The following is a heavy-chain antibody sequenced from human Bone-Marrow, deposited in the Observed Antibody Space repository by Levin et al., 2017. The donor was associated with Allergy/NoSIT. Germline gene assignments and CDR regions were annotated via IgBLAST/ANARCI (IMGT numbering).Heavy chain of an antibody. D-gene: IGHD4-17*01. CDR3: ASAVTKRCDVDY. J-gene: IGHJ4*02. V-gene: IGHV1-69*04. Sequence: SVKVSCKASGGNFISYAISWVRQAPGQGLEWMGTVTPVLNLVNYAQKFQGRLVITADRSTGTAHMDLSSLTCEDTAVYFCASAVTKRCDVDYWGQGTLVTVSS. CDR2: VTPVLNLV. CDR1: GGNFISYA.